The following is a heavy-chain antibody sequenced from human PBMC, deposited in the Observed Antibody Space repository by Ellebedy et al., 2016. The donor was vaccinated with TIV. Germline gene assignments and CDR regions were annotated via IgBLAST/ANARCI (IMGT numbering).Heavy chain of an antibody. V-gene: IGHV3-66*01. CDR1: GIIVSDYF. D-gene: IGHD2-21*01. CDR2: LYPDAKT. J-gene: IGHJ5*02. Sequence: PGGSLRLSCEASGIIVSDYFMNWVRQAPGKGLEWVSVLYPDAKTNYTDYVNGRFIVSRDSSKNTLYLQMNSLTAEDTAVYYCARDHGGGGDFGDNWFDPWGQGTPVTVSS. CDR3: ARDHGGGGDFGDNWFDP.